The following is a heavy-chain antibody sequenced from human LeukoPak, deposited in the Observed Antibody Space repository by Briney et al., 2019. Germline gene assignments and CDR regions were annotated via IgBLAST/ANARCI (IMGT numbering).Heavy chain of an antibody. Sequence: SETLSLTCTVSGGSISSYYWSWIRQPPGKGLEWIGYIYYSGSTNYNPSLKSRVTISVDTSKNQFSLKLSSVTAADTAAYYCARVGSSGYYYYYGMDVWGQGTTVTVSS. D-gene: IGHD3-22*01. J-gene: IGHJ6*02. V-gene: IGHV4-59*01. CDR1: GGSISSYY. CDR3: ARVGSSGYYYYYGMDV. CDR2: IYYSGST.